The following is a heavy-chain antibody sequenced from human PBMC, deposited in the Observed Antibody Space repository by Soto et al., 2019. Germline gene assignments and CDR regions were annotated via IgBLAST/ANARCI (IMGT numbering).Heavy chain of an antibody. D-gene: IGHD6-13*01. V-gene: IGHV2-26*04. Sequence: QVTVKESGPGLLKPTETLTLNCTVSGFSISNAGLGVSGIRQHPRKAREWLEHIFSHDANSYSTSLKSRLALSQDTSKSQGGLIMTNMDPVDTATYYCASTYITSWYWFDPWGKGTLVTVYS. CDR1: GFSISNAGLG. J-gene: IGHJ5*02. CDR2: IFSHDAN. CDR3: ASTYITSWYWFDP.